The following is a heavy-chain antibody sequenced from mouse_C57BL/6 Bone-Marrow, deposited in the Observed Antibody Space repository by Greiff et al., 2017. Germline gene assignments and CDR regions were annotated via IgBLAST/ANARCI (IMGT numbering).Heavy chain of an antibody. D-gene: IGHD2-4*01. CDR1: GYTFTSYW. V-gene: IGHV1-64*01. CDR2: IHPNSGST. J-gene: IGHJ1*03. CDR3: ATMITFDWYFDV. Sequence: VQLQQSGAELVKPGASVKLSCKASGYTFTSYWMHWVKQRPGQGLEWIGMIHPNSGSTNYNEKFKSKATLTVDKSSSTAYMQLSSLTSEDSAVYYCATMITFDWYFDVWGTGTTVTVSS.